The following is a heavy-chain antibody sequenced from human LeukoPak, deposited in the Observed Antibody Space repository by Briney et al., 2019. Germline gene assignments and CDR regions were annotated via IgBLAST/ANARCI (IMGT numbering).Heavy chain of an antibody. CDR1: GFTFSSYG. CDR3: ARASASSWYASADY. J-gene: IGHJ4*02. CDR2: IWYDGSNK. Sequence: GGSLRLSCAASGFTFSSYGMHWVRQAPGKGLEWVAVIWYDGSNKYYADSVKGRFTISRDNSKNTLYLQMNSLRAEDMAVYYCARASASSWYASADYWGQGTLVTVSS. V-gene: IGHV3-33*01. D-gene: IGHD6-13*01.